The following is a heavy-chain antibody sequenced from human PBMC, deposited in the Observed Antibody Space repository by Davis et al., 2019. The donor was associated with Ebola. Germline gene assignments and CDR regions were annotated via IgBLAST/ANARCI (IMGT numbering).Heavy chain of an antibody. V-gene: IGHV1-58*01. CDR1: GFTFTSSA. D-gene: IGHD3-10*01. CDR2: IVVGSGNT. CDR3: ARRAYYYGSGSYRYGMDV. J-gene: IGHJ6*02. Sequence: SVKVSCKASGFTFTSSAVQWVRQARGQRLEWIGWIVVGSGNTNYAQKFQERVTITRDMSTSTAYMELRSLRSDDTAVYYCARRAYYYGSGSYRYGMDVWGQGTTVTVSS.